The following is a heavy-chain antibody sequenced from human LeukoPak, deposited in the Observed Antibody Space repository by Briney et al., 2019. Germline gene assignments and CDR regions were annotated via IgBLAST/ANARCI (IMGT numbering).Heavy chain of an antibody. CDR3: AGGKYYGSGTRPGYLGY. V-gene: IGHV3-53*01. Sequence: GGSLRLACAASDFSVNNNYVDWVRQAPGKGLEWVSCMDNFGIKTYADSVQGRFTVSRDSSRNMVFLQMNSLRVEDTAVYYCAGGKYYGSGTRPGYLGYWAWEPWSPSP. J-gene: IGHJ4*02. CDR1: DFSVNNNY. CDR2: MDNFGIK. D-gene: IGHD3-10*01.